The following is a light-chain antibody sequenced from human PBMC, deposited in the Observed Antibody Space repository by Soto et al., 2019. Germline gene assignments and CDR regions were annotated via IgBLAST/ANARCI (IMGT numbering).Light chain of an antibody. Sequence: SVLTQSPGTVSLSPGESATLFCRTSQNIRNNYLAWYQHRPGQSPRLLIHGVFNRAAGIPDRFSGRGSGTDFTLTISGLQPEDSAVYYCQHYDGSPRTFGQGTKVEIK. CDR2: GVF. V-gene: IGKV3-20*01. CDR1: QNIRNNY. CDR3: QHYDGSPRT. J-gene: IGKJ2*01.